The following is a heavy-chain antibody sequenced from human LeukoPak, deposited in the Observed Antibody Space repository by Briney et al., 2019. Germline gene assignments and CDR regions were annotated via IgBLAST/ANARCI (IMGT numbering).Heavy chain of an antibody. CDR3: ARGLTGNALDV. CDR2: IDGDGSRS. Sequence: GGSLRLSCAGSGFIFSNHWMYWVRQVPGKGLVWVSRIDGDGSRSSYADSVRGRFTISRDNAKNTLYVQMNSLRADDTAVYFCARGLTGNALDVWGQGTTVTVSS. V-gene: IGHV3-74*01. D-gene: IGHD7-27*01. CDR1: GFIFSNHW. J-gene: IGHJ6*02.